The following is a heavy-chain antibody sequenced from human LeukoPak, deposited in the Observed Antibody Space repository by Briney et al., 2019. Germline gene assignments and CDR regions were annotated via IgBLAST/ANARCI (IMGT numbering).Heavy chain of an antibody. J-gene: IGHJ4*02. V-gene: IGHV3-7*01. CDR3: ARADCGGDCSIPSNFDY. CDR2: IKQDGSEK. D-gene: IGHD2-21*02. Sequence: GGSLRLSCAASGFTFTNAWMSWVRQAPGKGLEWVANIKQDGSEKYYVDSVKGRFTISRDNAKNSLYLQMNSLRAEDTAVYYCARADCGGDCSIPSNFDYWGQGTLVTVSS. CDR1: GFTFTNAW.